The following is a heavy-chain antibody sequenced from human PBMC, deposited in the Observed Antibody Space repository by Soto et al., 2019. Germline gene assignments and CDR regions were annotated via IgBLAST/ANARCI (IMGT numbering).Heavy chain of an antibody. CDR2: INPATGAA. CDR3: ARGGGVGVAGSAAFDM. CDR1: GYPVTAYY. Sequence: QLHLVQSGAVVKKPGASVTVSCSASGYPVTAYYMHWVRQAPGRGLEWMGGINPATGAAKYTQPFQGRVTMTRDTSTSTVFMELSGLTSEDTAGFYWARGGGVGVAGSAAFDMWGQGTLVTVSS. J-gene: IGHJ3*02. V-gene: IGHV1-2*02. D-gene: IGHD3-3*01.